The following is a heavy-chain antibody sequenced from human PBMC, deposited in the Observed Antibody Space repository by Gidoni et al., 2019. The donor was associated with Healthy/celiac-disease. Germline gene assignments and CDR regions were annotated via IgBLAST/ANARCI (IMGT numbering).Heavy chain of an antibody. D-gene: IGHD2-2*01. J-gene: IGHJ4*02. CDR2: INHSGST. V-gene: IGHV4-34*01. CDR1: GGSFSGYY. Sequence: QVQLQQWGAGLLKPSETLSLTCAVYGGSFSGYYWSWIRQPPGKGLEWIGEINHSGSTNYNPSLKSRVTISVDTSKNQFSLKLSSVTAADTAVYYCARGRRVPAAIIDYWGQGTLVTVSS. CDR3: ARGRRVPAAIIDY.